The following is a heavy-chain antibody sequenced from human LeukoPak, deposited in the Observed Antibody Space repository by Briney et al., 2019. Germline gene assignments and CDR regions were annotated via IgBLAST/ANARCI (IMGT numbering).Heavy chain of an antibody. Sequence: TESLTCAVSGGSISSGGYSWSWIRQPPGKGLEWIGYIYHSGSTYYYPSHSSRVTISVDRSKNQFSLKLSSVTAADTAVYYCARDSNSFAFDSWGQRTMVTVSS. J-gene: IGHJ3*02. CDR3: ARDSNSFAFDS. V-gene: IGHV4-30-2*01. CDR2: IYHSGST. D-gene: IGHD6-13*01. CDR1: GGSISSGGYS.